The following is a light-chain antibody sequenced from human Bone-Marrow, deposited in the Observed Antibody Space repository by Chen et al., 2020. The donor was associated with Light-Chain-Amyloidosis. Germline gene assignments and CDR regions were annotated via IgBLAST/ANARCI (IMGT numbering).Light chain of an antibody. V-gene: IGLV3-21*02. CDR3: QVWDRSSDRPV. Sequence: SYVLTQPSSVSVAPGQTATIACGGNNIGYTSVHWYQQTPGQAPLLVVYEDSGRPSGIPWRLSGSNAGKAATLTISRVEAGDEADYYCQVWDRSSDRPVFGGGTKLTVL. CDR2: EDS. J-gene: IGLJ3*02. CDR1: NIGYTS.